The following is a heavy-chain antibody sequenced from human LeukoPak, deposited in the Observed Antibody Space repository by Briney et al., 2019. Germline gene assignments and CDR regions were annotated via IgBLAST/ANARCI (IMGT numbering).Heavy chain of an antibody. CDR3: ARGLVPPDIVVVPAARGWYGMDV. V-gene: IGHV4-34*01. CDR1: GGSFSGYY. J-gene: IGHJ6*02. D-gene: IGHD2-2*01. CDR2: INHSGST. Sequence: PSETLSLTCAVYGGSFSGYYWSWIRQPPGKGLEWIGEINHSGSTNYNPSLKSRVTISVDTSKNQFSLKLSSVTAADTAVYYCARGLVPPDIVVVPAARGWYGMDVWGQGTTVTVSS.